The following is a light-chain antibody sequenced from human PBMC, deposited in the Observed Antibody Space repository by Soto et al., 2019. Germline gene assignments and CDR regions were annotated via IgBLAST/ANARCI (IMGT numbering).Light chain of an antibody. CDR2: DVN. Sequence: QSALTQPRSVSGSPGQSVTISCTGTSSDVGGYNYVSWYQQHPGKAPKLMIYDVNKRPSGVPDRFSGSKYGNTASLTISGLQAEDEADYYCCSYAGSYTVVFGGGTKLTVL. CDR1: SSDVGGYNY. J-gene: IGLJ2*01. V-gene: IGLV2-11*01. CDR3: CSYAGSYTVV.